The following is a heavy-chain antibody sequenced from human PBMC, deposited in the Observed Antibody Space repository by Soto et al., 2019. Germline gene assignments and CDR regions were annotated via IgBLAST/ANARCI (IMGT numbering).Heavy chain of an antibody. V-gene: IGHV3-48*03. J-gene: IGHJ6*02. CDR3: ARAGGDDYVWGSYRYLGYYYYGMDV. CDR2: ISSSGSTI. D-gene: IGHD3-16*02. CDR1: GFTFSSYE. Sequence: PGGSLRLSCAASGFTFSSYEMNWVRQAPGKGLEWVSYISSSGSTIYYADSVKGRFTISRDNAKNSLYLQMNSLRAEDTAVYYCARAGGDDYVWGSYRYLGYYYYGMDVWGQGTTVTVSS.